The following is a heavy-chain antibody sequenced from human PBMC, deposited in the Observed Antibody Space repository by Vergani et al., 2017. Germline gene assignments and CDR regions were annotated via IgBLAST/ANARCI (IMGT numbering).Heavy chain of an antibody. CDR2: IYPGDSDT. V-gene: IGHV5-51*01. Sequence: EVQLVQSGAEVKKPGESLKISCKGSGYSFTSYWIGWVRQMPGKGLEWMGIIYPGDSDTRYSPSFQGQVTISADKSISTAYLQWSSLKASDTAMYYWARLEGYCSSTSCLFAALGWFDPWGQGTLVTVSS. D-gene: IGHD2-2*01. J-gene: IGHJ5*02. CDR3: ARLEGYCSSTSCLFAALGWFDP. CDR1: GYSFTSYW.